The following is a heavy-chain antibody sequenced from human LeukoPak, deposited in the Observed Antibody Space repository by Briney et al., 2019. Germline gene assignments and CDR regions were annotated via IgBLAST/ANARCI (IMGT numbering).Heavy chain of an antibody. D-gene: IGHD3-22*01. CDR2: ISYDGSNK. J-gene: IGHJ4*02. CDR3: ARDPGSSGYYFAFDY. Sequence: GGSLRLSCAASGFTFSSYAMHWVRQAPGKGLEWVAVISYDGSNKYYADSVKGRFTTSRDNSKNTLYLQMNSLRAEDTAVYYCARDPGSSGYYFAFDYWGQGTLVTVSS. V-gene: IGHV3-30*04. CDR1: GFTFSSYA.